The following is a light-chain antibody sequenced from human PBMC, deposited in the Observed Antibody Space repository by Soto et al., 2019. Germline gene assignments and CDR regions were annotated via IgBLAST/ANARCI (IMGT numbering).Light chain of an antibody. Sequence: ETVMTQSPATLSVSPGERATLSCRASQSVSTNLAWYQQKPGQAPRLLIYDASTRATGVPARFSGSGSGTEFTLTISSLQSEDSAVDYCHQYNSWPPKYTFGPGTKLEIK. V-gene: IGKV3-15*01. J-gene: IGKJ2*01. CDR2: DAS. CDR1: QSVSTN. CDR3: HQYNSWPPKYT.